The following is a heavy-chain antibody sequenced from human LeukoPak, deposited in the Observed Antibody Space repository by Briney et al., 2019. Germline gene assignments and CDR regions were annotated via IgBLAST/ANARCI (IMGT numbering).Heavy chain of an antibody. CDR3: ARNGITMVRGVIITGVDY. CDR1: GFTFSHYW. D-gene: IGHD3-10*01. V-gene: IGHV3-74*01. Sequence: GGSLRLSCAASGFTFSHYWMHWVRQAPGKGLVWVSRIYNDGSSTSYADSVKGRFTISRDNAKSTLYLQMNSLRAEDTALHYCARNGITMVRGVIITGVDYWGQGTLVTVSS. CDR2: IYNDGSST. J-gene: IGHJ4*02.